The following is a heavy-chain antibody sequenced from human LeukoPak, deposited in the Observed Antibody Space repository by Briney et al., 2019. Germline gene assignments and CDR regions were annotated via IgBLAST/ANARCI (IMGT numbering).Heavy chain of an antibody. J-gene: IGHJ5*02. CDR2: IFYSGST. V-gene: IGHV4-59*01. CDR1: GGSISPYY. Sequence: SETLSLTCTVSGGSISPYYWSWIRQPPGKGLEWIGYIFYSGSTNYNPSLKSRVTISVDTSKNQFSLKLSSVTAADTAVYYCARIGSHDFWSGYYTWFDPWGQGTLVTVSS. D-gene: IGHD3-3*01. CDR3: ARIGSHDFWSGYYTWFDP.